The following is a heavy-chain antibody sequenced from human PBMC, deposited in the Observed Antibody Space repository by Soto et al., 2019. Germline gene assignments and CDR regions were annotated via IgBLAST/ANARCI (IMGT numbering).Heavy chain of an antibody. Sequence: GASVKVSCKASGGTFSNYAISWVRQAPGQGLEWMGGIIPISGKTTYAQKFQGRVTMTTDTSTSTAYMEMSSLRSEDTAVYYCAGGPDYNWLDPWGQGTLVTVSS. J-gene: IGHJ5*02. CDR3: AGGPDYNWLDP. CDR1: GGTFSNYA. V-gene: IGHV1-69*05. CDR2: IIPISGKT.